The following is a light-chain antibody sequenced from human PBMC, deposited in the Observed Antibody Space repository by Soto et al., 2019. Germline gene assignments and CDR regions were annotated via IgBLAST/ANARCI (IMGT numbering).Light chain of an antibody. V-gene: IGKV3-20*01. J-gene: IGKJ1*01. CDR3: QQYGSSPRT. CDR1: QSVSSSF. CDR2: GAS. Sequence: EIVLTQSPGTLSLSPGERATLSCRASQSVSSSFLAWYQQKPGQAPRLLIYGASSRATGIPDRFSRSGSGTALTLTISRMEPDDFAVYYGQQYGSSPRTFGQGTKVEIK.